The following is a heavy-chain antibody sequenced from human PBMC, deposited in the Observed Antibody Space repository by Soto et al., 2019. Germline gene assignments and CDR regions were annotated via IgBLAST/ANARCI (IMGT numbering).Heavy chain of an antibody. CDR1: GFTFSSYG. CDR3: ARDSPRGQLWPTYYSYYYGMDV. J-gene: IGHJ6*02. D-gene: IGHD5-18*01. CDR2: IWYDGSNK. V-gene: IGHV3-33*01. Sequence: QVQLVESGGGVVQPGRSLRLSCAASGFTFSSYGMHWVRQAPGKGLEGVAVIWYDGSNKYYADSVKGRFTISRDNSKNTLYLQMNSLRAEDTAVYYCARDSPRGQLWPTYYSYYYGMDVWGQGTTFTVSS.